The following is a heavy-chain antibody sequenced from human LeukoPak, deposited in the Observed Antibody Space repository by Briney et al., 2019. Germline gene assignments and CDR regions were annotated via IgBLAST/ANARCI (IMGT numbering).Heavy chain of an antibody. J-gene: IGHJ5*02. CDR2: MNPNSGNT. D-gene: IGHD2-2*01. Sequence: ASVKVSCKASGYTFTSYDINWVRQATGQGLEWMGWMNPNSGNTGYAQKFQGRVTMTRDTSIGTAYMELSSLKSEDTAVYYCARPHCSSTECRPPEWFDLWGEGTRVTVSS. V-gene: IGHV1-8*01. CDR1: GYTFTSYD. CDR3: ARPHCSSTECRPPEWFDL.